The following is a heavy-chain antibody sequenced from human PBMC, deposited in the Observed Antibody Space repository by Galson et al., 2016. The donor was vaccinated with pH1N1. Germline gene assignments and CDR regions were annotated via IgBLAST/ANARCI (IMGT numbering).Heavy chain of an antibody. V-gene: IGHV3-23*01. J-gene: IGHJ4*02. CDR2: ITGSGGGT. CDR3: AKAPTVTANGRTYFDY. Sequence: SLRLSCAASGFTFSSYAMAWVRQAPGKGLECVSTITGSGGGTYYADSVKGRFTFSRDNSKTTLYLQMNSLRAEDTAVYYCAKAPTVTANGRTYFDYWGQGVRVIVSS. CDR1: GFTFSSYA. D-gene: IGHD4-11*01.